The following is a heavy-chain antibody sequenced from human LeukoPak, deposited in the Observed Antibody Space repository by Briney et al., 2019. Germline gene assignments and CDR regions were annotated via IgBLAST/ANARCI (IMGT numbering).Heavy chain of an antibody. J-gene: IGHJ4*02. CDR1: GVSFSGYY. V-gene: IGHV4-34*01. CDR3: ARVGRLSYFGWLQLRGPFDY. D-gene: IGHD5-24*01. Sequence: SETLSLTCAVYGVSFSGYYWSWIRQPPGKGLEWIGEINHSGSTNYNPSLKSRVTISVDTSKNQFSLKLSSVTAADTAVYYCARVGRLSYFGWLQLRGPFDYWGQGTLVTVSS. CDR2: INHSGST.